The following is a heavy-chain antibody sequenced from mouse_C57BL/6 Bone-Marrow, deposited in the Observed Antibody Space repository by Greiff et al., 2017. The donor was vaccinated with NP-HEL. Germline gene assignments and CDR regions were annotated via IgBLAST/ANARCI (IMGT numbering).Heavy chain of an antibody. V-gene: IGHV5-6*01. CDR1: GFTFSSYG. CDR3: ARLLYYGSSYDY. Sequence: DVQLVESGGDLVKPGGSLKLSCAASGFTFSSYGMSWVRQTPDKRLEWVATISSGGSYTYYPDSVKGRFTISRDNAKNTLYLQMSSLKSEDTAMYYCARLLYYGSSYDYWGQGTTLTVSS. D-gene: IGHD1-1*01. CDR2: ISSGGSYT. J-gene: IGHJ2*01.